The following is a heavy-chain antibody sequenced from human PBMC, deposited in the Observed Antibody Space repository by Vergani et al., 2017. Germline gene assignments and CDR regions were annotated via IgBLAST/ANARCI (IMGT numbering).Heavy chain of an antibody. J-gene: IGHJ4*02. CDR1: GGSISSGGYY. CDR2: IYYSGST. Sequence: QVQLQESGPGLVKPSQTLSLTCTVSGGSISSGGYYWSWIRQHPGKGLDWIGYIYYSGSTYYNPSLKSRVTISVETSKNQFSLKLSSVTAADTAVYYCARSSLEWLLSYYFDYWGQGTLVTVSS. V-gene: IGHV4-31*03. D-gene: IGHD3-3*01. CDR3: ARSSLEWLLSYYFDY.